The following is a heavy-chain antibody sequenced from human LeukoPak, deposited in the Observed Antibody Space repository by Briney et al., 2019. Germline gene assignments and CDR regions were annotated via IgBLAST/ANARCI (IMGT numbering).Heavy chain of an antibody. CDR3: ARVRYSSSWYPPNYYYYYMDV. CDR2: IYTSGST. Sequence: SETLSLTCTVSGGSISSGSYYWSWIRQPAGKGLEWIGRIYTSGSTNYNPSLKSRVTISVDTSKIQFSLKLSSVTAADTAVYYCARVRYSSSWYPPNYYYYYMDVWGKGTTVTISS. V-gene: IGHV4-61*02. J-gene: IGHJ6*03. D-gene: IGHD6-13*01. CDR1: GGSISSGSYY.